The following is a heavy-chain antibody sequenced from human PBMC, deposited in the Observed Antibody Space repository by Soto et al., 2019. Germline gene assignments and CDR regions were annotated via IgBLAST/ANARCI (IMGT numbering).Heavy chain of an antibody. D-gene: IGHD3-22*01. CDR2: FDPEDGET. CDR1: GYTLTELS. J-gene: IGHJ3*02. V-gene: IGHV1-24*01. Sequence: ASVKVSCTVSGYTLTELSRHWVRQAPGKGLEWMGGFDPEDGETIYAQKFQGRVTMTEDTSTDTAYMELSSLRSEDTAVYYCATERTYYYDSSGYFRAFDIWGQGTVVTVSS. CDR3: ATERTYYYDSSGYFRAFDI.